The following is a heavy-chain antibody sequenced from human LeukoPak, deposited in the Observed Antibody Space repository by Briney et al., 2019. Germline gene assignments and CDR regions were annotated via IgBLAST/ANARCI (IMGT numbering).Heavy chain of an antibody. V-gene: IGHV1-69*06. Sequence: SVKVSCKASGGTFSSYAISWVRQAPGQGLEWMGGIIPIFGTANYAQKFQGRVTITADKSTSTAYMELSSLRSEDTAVYYCARDTVIMIRGGHTEIDYWGQGTLVTVSS. D-gene: IGHD3-10*01. CDR2: IIPIFGTA. CDR3: ARDTVIMIRGGHTEIDY. J-gene: IGHJ4*02. CDR1: GGTFSSYA.